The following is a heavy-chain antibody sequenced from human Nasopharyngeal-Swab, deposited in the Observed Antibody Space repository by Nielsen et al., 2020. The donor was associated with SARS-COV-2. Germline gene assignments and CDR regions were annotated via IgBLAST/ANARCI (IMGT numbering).Heavy chain of an antibody. CDR3: ANGEYSSGWYPGAI. CDR2: ISWNSGNI. V-gene: IGHV3-9*01. J-gene: IGHJ3*02. Sequence: SLKISCAASGFTFDDYAMHWVRQAPGKGLEWVSGISWNSGNIGYADSVKGRFTISRDNAKNSLYLQMNSLRAEDTAVYYCANGEYSSGWYPGAIWGQGTMVTVSS. D-gene: IGHD6-19*01. CDR1: GFTFDDYA.